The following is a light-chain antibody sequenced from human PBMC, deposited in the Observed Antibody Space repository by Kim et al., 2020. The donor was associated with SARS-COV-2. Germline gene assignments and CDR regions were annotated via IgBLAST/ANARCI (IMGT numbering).Light chain of an antibody. Sequence: VSPGQASIITCSGDKLGDKYACWYQQKPGQSPLLVIYQYSKRPAGIPERFSGSNSGNTATLTISGTQAIDEADYYCQAWDSSTEVVFGGGTKLTVL. CDR3: QAWDSSTEVV. V-gene: IGLV3-1*01. CDR2: QYS. CDR1: KLGDKY. J-gene: IGLJ2*01.